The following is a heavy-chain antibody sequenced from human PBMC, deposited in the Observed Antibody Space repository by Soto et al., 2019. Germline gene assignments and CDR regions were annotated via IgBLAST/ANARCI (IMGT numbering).Heavy chain of an antibody. CDR3: TRIYGTGTYLPDF. J-gene: IGHJ4*02. V-gene: IGHV3-49*03. Sequence: VRLVDSGGDLVQPGRSLRLSCTTTGFTSVYYGVSWLRQAPGKGLEWVGFIRGTAYGGATDYAASVVGRFTITRTESENVAYLQMNSLKTDDTAVYYCTRIYGTGTYLPDFWGQRTLVTVSS. D-gene: IGHD3-10*01. CDR2: IRGTAYGGAT. CDR1: GFTSVYYG.